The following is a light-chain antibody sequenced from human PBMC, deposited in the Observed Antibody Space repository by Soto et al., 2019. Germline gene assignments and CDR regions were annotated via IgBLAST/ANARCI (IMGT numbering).Light chain of an antibody. CDR3: QQYNNWPRWT. CDR2: GAS. CDR1: QSVRNN. Sequence: EIVMTQSPATLYVSPGERATLYCRASQSVRNNLAWYQQKPGQAPSRLIYGASPRATGIPARFSGSGSGTEVTLTLSSLQSEDFAVYDCQQYNNWPRWTFGQGTKVEIK. V-gene: IGKV3-15*01. J-gene: IGKJ1*01.